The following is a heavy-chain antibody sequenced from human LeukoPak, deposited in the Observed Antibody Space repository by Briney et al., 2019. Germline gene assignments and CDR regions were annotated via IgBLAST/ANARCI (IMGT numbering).Heavy chain of an antibody. CDR2: INHSGST. CDR3: AGRKKMYYYGSGANNYFDY. J-gene: IGHJ4*02. CDR1: GGSFSGYY. V-gene: IGHV4-34*01. Sequence: SETLSLTCAVYGGSFSGYYWSWIRQPPGKGLERIGEINHSGSTNYNPSLKSRVTISVDTSKNQFSLKLSSVTAADTAVYYCAGRKKMYYYGSGANNYFDYWGQGTLVTISS. D-gene: IGHD3-10*01.